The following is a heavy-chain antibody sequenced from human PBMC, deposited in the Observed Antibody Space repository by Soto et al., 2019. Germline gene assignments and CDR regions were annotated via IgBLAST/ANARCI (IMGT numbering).Heavy chain of an antibody. D-gene: IGHD6-25*01. CDR3: ATSAAAPSTD. CDR2: IDQDGNDK. J-gene: IGHJ4*02. Sequence: EVQLVESGGGLVQPGGSLRLSCAASGFTFTSYWMSWVRQAPGKGLEWVANIDQDGNDKYYVHSVKGRFTISRDNAKNSVYLQMNSLRAEDTAMYHCATSAAAPSTDWGQGTLVAVSS. V-gene: IGHV3-7*01. CDR1: GFTFTSYW.